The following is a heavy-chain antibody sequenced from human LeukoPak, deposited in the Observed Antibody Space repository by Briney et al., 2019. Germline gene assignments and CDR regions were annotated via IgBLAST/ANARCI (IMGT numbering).Heavy chain of an antibody. CDR1: GYTFTSYY. V-gene: IGHV1-46*01. Sequence: GASVKVSCKASGYTFTSYYVHWVRQAPEQGLEWMGIINPSGGSTSYAQKFQGRVTMTRDTSTSTVYMELSSLRSEDTAVYYCARPFEKYYDILTGYWTLDYWGQGTLVTVSS. CDR3: ARPFEKYYDILTGYWTLDY. CDR2: INPSGGST. D-gene: IGHD3-9*01. J-gene: IGHJ4*02.